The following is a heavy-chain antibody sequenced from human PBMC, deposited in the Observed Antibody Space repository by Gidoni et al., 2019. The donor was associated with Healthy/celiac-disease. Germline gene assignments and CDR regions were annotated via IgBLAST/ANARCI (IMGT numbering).Heavy chain of an antibody. Sequence: QVQLQESGPGLMQPSATLSLTCTVSGGSISSYYWSWIRQPPGKGLEWIGYIYYSGSTNYNPSLKSRVTISVDTSKNQFSLKLSSVTAADTAVYYCARATVTQYNWFDPWGQGTLVTVSS. J-gene: IGHJ5*02. CDR1: GGSISSYY. D-gene: IGHD4-4*01. CDR2: IYYSGST. V-gene: IGHV4-59*01. CDR3: ARATVTQYNWFDP.